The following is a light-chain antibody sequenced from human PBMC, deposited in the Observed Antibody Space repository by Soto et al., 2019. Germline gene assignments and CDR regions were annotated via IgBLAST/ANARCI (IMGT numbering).Light chain of an antibody. CDR3: SSYTTIRSYV. CDR2: DVT. V-gene: IGLV2-14*03. CDR1: SSDIGAYDY. J-gene: IGLJ1*01. Sequence: QSALTQPASVSGSPGQSITISCTGTSSDIGAYDYVSWYQQYPGKAPKLMVYDVTTRPSGVSYRFSGSKSGNTASLTISGLQAEDEADYYCSSYTTIRSYVFGSGTKLTVL.